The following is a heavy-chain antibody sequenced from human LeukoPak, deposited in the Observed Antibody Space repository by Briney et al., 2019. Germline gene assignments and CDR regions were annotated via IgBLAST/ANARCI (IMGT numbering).Heavy chain of an antibody. CDR1: GGSISSSSYY. D-gene: IGHD3-10*01. CDR2: IYYSGST. Sequence: SETLSLTCTVSGGSISSSSYYWGWIRQPPGKGLEWIGGIYYSGSTYYNPSLKSRVTISVDTSKNQFSLKLSSVTAADTAVSYCAFEGFYYGSGSYFYYWGQGTLVTVSS. J-gene: IGHJ4*02. CDR3: AFEGFYYGSGSYFYY. V-gene: IGHV4-39*01.